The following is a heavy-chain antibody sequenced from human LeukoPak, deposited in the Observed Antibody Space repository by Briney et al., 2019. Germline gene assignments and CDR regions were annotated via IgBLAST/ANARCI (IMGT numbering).Heavy chain of an antibody. CDR3: ARQELYYYYMDV. CDR2: ISPSGST. CDR1: GGSISSYS. Sequence: PSETLSLTCTVSGGSISSYSWSWIRQPAGKGLECIGHISPSGSTNYNPSLKSRVTMSVDTSKNQFSLKLSSVTAADTAVYYCARQELYYYYMDVRGKGTTVTVSS. J-gene: IGHJ6*03. V-gene: IGHV4-4*07. D-gene: IGHD1-7*01.